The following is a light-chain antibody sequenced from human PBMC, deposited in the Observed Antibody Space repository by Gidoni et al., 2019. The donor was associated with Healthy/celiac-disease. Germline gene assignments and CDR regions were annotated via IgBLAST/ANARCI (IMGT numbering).Light chain of an antibody. CDR1: ALPKQY. CDR3: QSADSSGTYV. Sequence: SYDLTQPPSVSVSQGQTARITCSGDALPKQYAYWYQQKPGPAPVLVIYKDSERPSGIPERFSGSSSGTTVTLTISGVQAEDEADYYCQSADSSGTYVFGTGTKVTVL. V-gene: IGLV3-25*03. J-gene: IGLJ1*01. CDR2: KDS.